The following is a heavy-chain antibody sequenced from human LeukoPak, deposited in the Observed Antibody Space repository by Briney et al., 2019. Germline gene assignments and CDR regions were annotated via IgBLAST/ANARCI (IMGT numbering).Heavy chain of an antibody. CDR3: ARSRLPEQRGYLEFDY. J-gene: IGHJ4*02. Sequence: TSETLSLTCAVYGGSFSGYYWSWIRQPPGKGLERIGEINHSGSTNYNPSLKSRVTISVDTSKNQFSLKLSSVTAADTAVYYCARSRLPEQRGYLEFDYWGQGTLVTVSS. CDR1: GGSFSGYY. D-gene: IGHD5-18*01. CDR2: INHSGST. V-gene: IGHV4-34*01.